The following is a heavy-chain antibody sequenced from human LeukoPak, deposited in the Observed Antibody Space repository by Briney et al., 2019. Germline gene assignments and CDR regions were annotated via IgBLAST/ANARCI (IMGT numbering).Heavy chain of an antibody. Sequence: PGGSLRLSCAASGFTFSSYDMSWVRQAPGKGLEWVSYISSSGSTIYYADSVKGRFTISRDNAKNSLYLQMNSLRAEDTAVYYCSRAFPSCGGDCQNPPKWSRAFDIWGQGTMVIVSS. D-gene: IGHD2-21*02. CDR1: GFTFSSYD. CDR2: ISSSGSTI. CDR3: SRAFPSCGGDCQNPPKWSRAFDI. V-gene: IGHV3-48*03. J-gene: IGHJ3*02.